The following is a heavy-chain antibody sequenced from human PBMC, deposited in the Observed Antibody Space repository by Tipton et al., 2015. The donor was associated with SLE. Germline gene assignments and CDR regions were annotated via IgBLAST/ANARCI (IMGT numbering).Heavy chain of an antibody. Sequence: VQLVQSGGGLVQPGRSLRLSCAASGFTFDDYAMHWVRQAPGKGLEWVSGISWNSGSIGYADSVKGRFTISRDNAKNSLYLQMNSLRAEDTALYYCAKVRFSHYDILTGGRGTWFDYWGQGTLVTVSS. CDR1: GFTFDDYA. CDR3: AKVRFSHYDILTGGRGTWFDY. CDR2: ISWNSGSI. J-gene: IGHJ4*02. D-gene: IGHD3-9*01. V-gene: IGHV3-9*01.